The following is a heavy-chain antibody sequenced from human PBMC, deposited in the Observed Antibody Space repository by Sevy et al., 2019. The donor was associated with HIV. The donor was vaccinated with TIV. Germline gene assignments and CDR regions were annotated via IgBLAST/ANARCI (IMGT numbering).Heavy chain of an antibody. D-gene: IGHD2-21*01. V-gene: IGHV3-30*18. Sequence: GGSLRLSCAASGFTFSRYVMHWVRQAPGKGLEWLAVLSYDGSDESYADSVRGRFTISRDNSKNTLFLQMNSLRDEDTAVYYCAKRDLNHQFPLDYWGQGTLVTVSS. CDR1: GFTFSRYV. CDR2: LSYDGSDE. J-gene: IGHJ4*02. CDR3: AKRDLNHQFPLDY.